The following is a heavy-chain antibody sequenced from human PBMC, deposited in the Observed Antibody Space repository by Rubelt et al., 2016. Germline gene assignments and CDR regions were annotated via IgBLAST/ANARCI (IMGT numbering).Heavy chain of an antibody. Sequence: QVQLVQSGSELKNPGASVKVSCKASGYTFTTYAMNWVRQAPGQGLEWMGWISASNDNTRYSEKFKGRITITKDTTSSTAYMDLSSLTYEDTAVYYCARDEDVWGQGTTVTVSS. CDR3: ARDEDV. J-gene: IGHJ6*02. CDR1: GYTFTTYA. V-gene: IGHV1-3*01. CDR2: ISASNDNT.